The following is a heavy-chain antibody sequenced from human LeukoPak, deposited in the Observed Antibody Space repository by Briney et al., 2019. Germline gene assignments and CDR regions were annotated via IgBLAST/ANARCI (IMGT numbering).Heavy chain of an antibody. D-gene: IGHD5-18*01. Sequence: ASVTVSCKASGGTFSSYAISWVRQAPGQGLEWMGGIIPIFGTANYAQKFQGRVTITADKSTSTAYMELSSLRSEDTAVYYCARGKGYSYGSPLLDYWGQGTLVTVSS. J-gene: IGHJ4*02. CDR2: IIPIFGTA. V-gene: IGHV1-69*06. CDR3: ARGKGYSYGSPLLDY. CDR1: GGTFSSYA.